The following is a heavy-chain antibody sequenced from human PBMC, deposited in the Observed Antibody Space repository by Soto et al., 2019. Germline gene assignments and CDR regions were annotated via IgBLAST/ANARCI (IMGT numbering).Heavy chain of an antibody. Sequence: EVQLVESGGGLVQPGGSLRLSCAASGFTFSSYWMHWVRQAPWKGLEWVSRIHSDGSNTGYADSVMGRFTISRDNAKNTLYLQRNSLRAEATAVYYCARDQGYCSGGSCYVAGYWGQGTLVTVSS. CDR2: IHSDGSNT. V-gene: IGHV3-74*01. CDR1: GFTFSSYW. CDR3: ARDQGYCSGGSCYVAGY. D-gene: IGHD2-15*01. J-gene: IGHJ4*02.